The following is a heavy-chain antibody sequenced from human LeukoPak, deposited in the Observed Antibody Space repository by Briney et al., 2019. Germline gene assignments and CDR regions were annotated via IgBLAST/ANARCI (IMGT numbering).Heavy chain of an antibody. CDR1: GYTFTSYD. CDR2: MNPNSGNT. D-gene: IGHD1-26*01. CDR3: ARGYSGSYYPGY. Sequence: ASVKVSCKASGYTFTSYDINRVRQATGQGLEWMGWMNPNSGNTGYAQKFQGRVTMTRNTSISTAYMELSSLRSEDPAVYYCARGYSGSYYPGYWGQGTLVTVSS. J-gene: IGHJ4*02. V-gene: IGHV1-8*01.